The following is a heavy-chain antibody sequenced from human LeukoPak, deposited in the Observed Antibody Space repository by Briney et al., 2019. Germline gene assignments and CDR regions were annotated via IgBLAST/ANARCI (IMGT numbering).Heavy chain of an antibody. CDR1: GFRFSYSW. Sequence: GGSLRLSCAASGFRFSYSWMYWVRQGPGKGPVWVSRMKTDGSTIEYADSVKGRFTISRDNSKSTLCLQMNSLRAEDTAVYYCAKQLGYCSDGSCYFPYWGQGTLVTVSS. V-gene: IGHV3-74*01. J-gene: IGHJ4*02. CDR3: AKQLGYCSDGSCYFPY. D-gene: IGHD2-15*01. CDR2: MKTDGSTI.